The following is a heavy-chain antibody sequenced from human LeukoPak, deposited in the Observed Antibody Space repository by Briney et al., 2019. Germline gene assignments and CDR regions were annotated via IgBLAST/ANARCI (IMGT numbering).Heavy chain of an antibody. Sequence: GGSLRLSCAASGFTFSSYAMSWVRQAPGKGLEWVSGISGGGGTTYYADSVKGRFTISRDNSKNTLYLQMNSLRAEDTAVYYCAKKYYDFWSGYEYWGQGTLVTVSS. CDR1: GFTFSSYA. V-gene: IGHV3-23*01. J-gene: IGHJ4*02. D-gene: IGHD3-3*01. CDR2: ISGGGGTT. CDR3: AKKYYDFWSGYEY.